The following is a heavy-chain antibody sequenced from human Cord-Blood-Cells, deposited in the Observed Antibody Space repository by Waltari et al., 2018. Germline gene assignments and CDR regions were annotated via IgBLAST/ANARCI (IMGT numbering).Heavy chain of an antibody. CDR3: AGQLIAAAGTLDY. J-gene: IGHJ4*02. V-gene: IGHV4-34*01. D-gene: IGHD6-13*01. CDR1: GGSFSGYY. CDR2: INHSGST. Sequence: QVQLQQWGAGLLKPSETLSLTCAVYGGSFSGYYWSWIRQPPGKGLEWIGEINHSGSTNHHPSLKRRVTISVDTSKNQFSLKLSSVTAADTAVYYCAGQLIAAAGTLDYWGQGTLVTVSS.